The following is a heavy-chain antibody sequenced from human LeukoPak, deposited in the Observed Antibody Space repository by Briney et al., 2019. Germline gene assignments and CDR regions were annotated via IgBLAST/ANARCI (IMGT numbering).Heavy chain of an antibody. CDR3: ARDLYDFWSGYSGPPFDY. CDR1: GFTFSSYS. J-gene: IGHJ4*02. Sequence: GGSLRLSCAASGFTFSSYSMNWVRQAPGKGLEWVSSISSSSSYIYYADSVKGRFTISRDNAKNSLYLQMNSLRAEDTAVYYCARDLYDFWSGYSGPPFDYWGQGTLVTVSS. V-gene: IGHV3-21*01. CDR2: ISSSSSYI. D-gene: IGHD3-3*01.